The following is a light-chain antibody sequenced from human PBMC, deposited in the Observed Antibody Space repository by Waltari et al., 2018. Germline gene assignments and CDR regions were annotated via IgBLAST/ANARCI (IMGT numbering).Light chain of an antibody. CDR3: AAWDDSLSGRV. CDR1: SSTIGKRF. CDR2: NNN. J-gene: IGLJ3*02. Sequence: QPVLTQPPSASGTPGQPVTIPCSGSSSTIGKRFVKWYQPSPGTAPKILIFNNNNRPSWVPDRFSGSKSGTSASLAISGLRSEDEADYYCAAWDDSLSGRVFGGGTKLTV. V-gene: IGLV1-47*01.